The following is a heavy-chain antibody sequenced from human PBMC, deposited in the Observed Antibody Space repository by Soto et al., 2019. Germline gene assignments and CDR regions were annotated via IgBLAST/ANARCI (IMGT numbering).Heavy chain of an antibody. CDR1: GFTFDDYA. J-gene: IGHJ6*02. CDR3: ATELLLVDYYYGMDV. CDR2: ISWNSGSI. V-gene: IGHV3-9*01. Sequence: GGSLRLSCAASGFTFDDYAMHWVRQAPGKGLEWVSGISWNSGSIGYADSAKGRFTISRDNAKNSLYLQMNSLRAEDTALYYCATELLLVDYYYGMDVWGQGTTVTVSS. D-gene: IGHD2-2*01.